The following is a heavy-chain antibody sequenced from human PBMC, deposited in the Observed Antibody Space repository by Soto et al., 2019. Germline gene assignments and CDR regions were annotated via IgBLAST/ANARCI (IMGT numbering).Heavy chain of an antibody. V-gene: IGHV3-23*01. CDR2: INSGGTVA. CDR3: AISTGGFGGLFVVPSDY. Sequence: EVQLLESGGGLVQPGGSLRLSCAASGFTYESYAMSWVRQAPGKGLEWVSGINSGGTVAHYADSVKGRFAISRDNSKNTISLKMNSLRADDPGLYYCAISTGGFGGLFVVPSDYWGQGTLVTVAS. CDR1: GFTYESYA. J-gene: IGHJ4*02. D-gene: IGHD3-16*01.